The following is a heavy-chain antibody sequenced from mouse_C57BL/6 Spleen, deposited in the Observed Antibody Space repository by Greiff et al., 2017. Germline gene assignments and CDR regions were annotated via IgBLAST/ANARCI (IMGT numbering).Heavy chain of an antibody. CDR2: IYPGDGDT. D-gene: IGHD2-5*01. Sequence: VQLQESGPELVKPGASVKISCKASGYAFSSSWMNWVKQRPGQGLEWIGRIYPGDGDTNYNGKFKGKATLTADKSSSTAYMQLSSLTSEDSAVYFCARDYYSNNYYAMDYWGQGTSVTVSS. V-gene: IGHV1-82*01. CDR1: GYAFSSSW. J-gene: IGHJ4*01. CDR3: ARDYYSNNYYAMDY.